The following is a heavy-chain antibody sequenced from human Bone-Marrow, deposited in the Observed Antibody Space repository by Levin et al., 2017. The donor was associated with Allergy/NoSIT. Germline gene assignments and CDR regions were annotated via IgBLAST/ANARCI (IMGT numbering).Heavy chain of an antibody. CDR3: ARDMVGYSYGYGFGYYYYYMDV. V-gene: IGHV3-74*01. D-gene: IGHD5-18*01. CDR1: GFTFSSYW. J-gene: IGHJ6*03. CDR2: INSDGSST. Sequence: GGSLRLSCAASGFTFSSYWMHWVRQAPGKGLVWVSRINSDGSSTSYADSVKGRFTISRDNAKNTLYLQMNSLRAEDTAVYYCARDMVGYSYGYGFGYYYYYMDVWGKGTTVTVSS.